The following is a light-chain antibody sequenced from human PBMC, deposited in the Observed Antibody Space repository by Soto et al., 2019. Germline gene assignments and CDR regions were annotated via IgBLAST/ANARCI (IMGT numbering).Light chain of an antibody. Sequence: MTQPPFILSVSPGERATVSCRASQSLNSNLAWYQQKPGQAPRLLIIGASERVTTIPARFSGSGSGTEFTLTISSLQSEDFAVYYCQQYNNWPPITFGQGTRLET. J-gene: IGKJ5*01. CDR2: GAS. V-gene: IGKV3-15*01. CDR1: QSLNSN. CDR3: QQYNNWPPIT.